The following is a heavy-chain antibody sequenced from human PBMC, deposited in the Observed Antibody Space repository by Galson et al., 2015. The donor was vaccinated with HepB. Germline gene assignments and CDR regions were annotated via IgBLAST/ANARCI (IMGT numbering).Heavy chain of an antibody. Sequence: VKVSCKASGGTFNNYAISWVRQAPGQGLEWMGRIIPILGIANYAQKFQGRVTITADKSTSTAYMELSSLRSEDTAVYYCSPGDYYGSGSYYNAPVDYWGQGTLVTVSS. V-gene: IGHV1-69*04. D-gene: IGHD3-10*01. J-gene: IGHJ4*02. CDR3: SPGDYYGSGSYYNAPVDY. CDR2: IIPILGIA. CDR1: GGTFNNYA.